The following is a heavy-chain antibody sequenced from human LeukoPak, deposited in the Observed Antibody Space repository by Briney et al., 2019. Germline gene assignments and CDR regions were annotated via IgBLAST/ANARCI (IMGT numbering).Heavy chain of an antibody. D-gene: IGHD3-22*01. CDR3: ARVFDDYYDSSADPPLWFDP. V-gene: IGHV4-59*01. CDR2: VYYSGSP. Sequence: SETLSLTRTVSGDSISSSYWSWIRQPPGMGLEWIGYVYYSGSPNYNPSLKSRVTISVDTSKNQFSLRLRSVTAADTAVYYCARVFDDYYDSSADPPLWFDPWGQGTLVTVSS. J-gene: IGHJ5*02. CDR1: GDSISSSY.